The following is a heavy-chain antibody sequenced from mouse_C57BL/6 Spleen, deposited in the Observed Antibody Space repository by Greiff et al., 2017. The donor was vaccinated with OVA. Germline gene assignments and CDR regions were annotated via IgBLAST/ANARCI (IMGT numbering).Heavy chain of an antibody. CDR2: IYPSDSET. J-gene: IGHJ2*01. D-gene: IGHD1-1*01. CDR3: AALITTVVAPRDY. Sequence: QVQLQQPGAELVRPGSSVKLSCKASGYTFTSYWMDWVKQRPGQGLEWIGNIYPSDSETPYNQKFKDKATLTVDKSSSTAYMQLSSLTSEDSAVYYCAALITTVVAPRDYWGQGTTLTVSS. CDR1: GYTFTSYW. V-gene: IGHV1-61*01.